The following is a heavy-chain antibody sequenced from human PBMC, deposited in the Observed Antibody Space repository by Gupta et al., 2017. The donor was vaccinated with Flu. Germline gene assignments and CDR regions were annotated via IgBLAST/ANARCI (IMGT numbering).Heavy chain of an antibody. CDR3: AKHTVTNYFDS. J-gene: IGHJ4*02. Sequence: SWVRQAPGKGLEWVSAISGSAGNTYYADSVKGRFTISRDNSKGTLYLQVNSLRAEDTAVYYCAKHTVTNYFDSWGQGTLVTVSS. D-gene: IGHD4-17*01. CDR2: ISGSAGNT. V-gene: IGHV3-23*01.